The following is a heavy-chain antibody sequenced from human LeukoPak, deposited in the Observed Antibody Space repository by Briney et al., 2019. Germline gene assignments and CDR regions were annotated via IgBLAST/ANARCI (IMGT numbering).Heavy chain of an antibody. J-gene: IGHJ4*02. D-gene: IGHD3-16*02. V-gene: IGHV3-20*04. CDR3: ARDVSTKSGGVIGH. Sequence: GGTLTLSCAASGFTLDDDGMSWVRQAPGEGLEWGCSINWNGGSTGYADPVKGRFSISRDNAKHALYLQMNSLSGKDTALYYCARDVSTKSGGVIGHWGEGTLATVSS. CDR1: GFTLDDDG. CDR2: INWNGGST.